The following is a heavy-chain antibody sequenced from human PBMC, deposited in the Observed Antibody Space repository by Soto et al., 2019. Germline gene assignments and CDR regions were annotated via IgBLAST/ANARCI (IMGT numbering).Heavy chain of an antibody. CDR3: AHSSGSYYGGDFDY. CDR1: GFSLSTSGVG. V-gene: IGHV2-5*02. J-gene: IGHJ4*02. D-gene: IGHD1-26*01. Sequence: QITLKESGPTLVKPTQTLTLTCTFSGFSLSTSGVGVGWIRQPPGKALEWLALIYWDDDKRYSPSLKSRLTITKDTSKNQVVLTMTNMDPVDSATYYCAHSSGSYYGGDFDYWGQGTLVTVSS. CDR2: IYWDDDK.